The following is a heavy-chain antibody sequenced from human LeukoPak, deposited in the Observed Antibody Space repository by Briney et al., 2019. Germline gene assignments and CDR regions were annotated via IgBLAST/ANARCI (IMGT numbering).Heavy chain of an antibody. Sequence: ASVKVSCKASGGTFSSYAITWVRQAPGQGLEWMGRIIPILGIANYAQKFQGRVTIIADKSTSTAYMELSSLRSEDTAVYYCARGRPGSGWSFDYWGQGTLVTVSS. CDR1: GGTFSSYA. V-gene: IGHV1-69*04. CDR2: IIPILGIA. CDR3: ARGRPGSGWSFDY. J-gene: IGHJ4*02. D-gene: IGHD6-19*01.